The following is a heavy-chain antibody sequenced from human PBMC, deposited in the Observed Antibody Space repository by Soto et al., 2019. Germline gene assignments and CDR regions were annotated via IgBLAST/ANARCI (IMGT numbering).Heavy chain of an antibody. CDR1: GTSISSTFW. V-gene: IGHV4-4*02. Sequence: QVQLRESGPGMVRPSGTLSLTCAVSGTSISSTFWWTWVRQSPGKGLEWIGEIYHSGSTKYNPSLKSRVTISVDKSNNRFSLELRAVTAADTAVYYCATLPPRIVVVRSEIPAWGQGTLVIVSA. CDR2: IYHSGST. CDR3: ATLPPRIVVVRSEIPA. D-gene: IGHD2-15*01. J-gene: IGHJ5*02.